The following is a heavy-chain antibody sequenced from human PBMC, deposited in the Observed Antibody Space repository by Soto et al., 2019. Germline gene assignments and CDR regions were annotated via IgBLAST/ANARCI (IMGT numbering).Heavy chain of an antibody. D-gene: IGHD3-10*01. J-gene: IGHJ4*02. Sequence: SETLSLTCTVSGGSISSYYWSWIRQPPGKGLEWIGYIYYSGSTNYNPSLKSRVTISVDTSKNQFSLKLSSVTAADTAVYYCARVGLWFGELLNWGQGTLVTVSS. CDR3: ARVGLWFGELLN. CDR1: GGSISSYY. CDR2: IYYSGST. V-gene: IGHV4-59*01.